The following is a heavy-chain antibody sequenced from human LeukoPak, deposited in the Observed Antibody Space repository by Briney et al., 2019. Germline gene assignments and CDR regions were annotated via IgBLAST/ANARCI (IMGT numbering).Heavy chain of an antibody. V-gene: IGHV3-48*03. Sequence: HPGGSLRLSCAASGFTFSSYEMNWVRQAPGKGLEWVSYISSSGSTKYYADSVKGRFTISRDNAKNSLYLQMNSLRAEDTAVYYCARDRRDIVTTYFDYWGQGTLVTVSS. CDR2: ISSSGSTK. D-gene: IGHD5-12*01. CDR3: ARDRRDIVTTYFDY. J-gene: IGHJ4*02. CDR1: GFTFSSYE.